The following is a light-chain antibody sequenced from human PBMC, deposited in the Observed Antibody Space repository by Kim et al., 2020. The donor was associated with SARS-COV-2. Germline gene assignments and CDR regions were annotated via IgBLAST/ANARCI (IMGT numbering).Light chain of an antibody. Sequence: SVKLTCTLSSGHSNYAIAWHQQQPEKGPRYLMKLNSDGSHTKGDVIPDRFSGSSSGAERYLTISSLQSEDEADYYCQTWGTGIWVFGGGTQLTVL. CDR2: LNSDGSH. CDR3: QTWGTGIWV. J-gene: IGLJ3*02. V-gene: IGLV4-69*01. CDR1: SGHSNYA.